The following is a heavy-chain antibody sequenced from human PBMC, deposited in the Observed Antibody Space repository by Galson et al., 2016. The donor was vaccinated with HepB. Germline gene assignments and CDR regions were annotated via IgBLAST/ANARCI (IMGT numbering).Heavy chain of an antibody. J-gene: IGHJ3*01. CDR2: IFRAGAA. CDR3: VRVRMGSILAFDV. CDR1: GGSISSSDW. V-gene: IGHV4-4*02. D-gene: IGHD2-8*01. Sequence: ETLSLTCDVSGGSISSSDWWSWVRQTPGQGLEWLGEIFRAGAANPTSSLKSRLTLSLDRPKNQFSLKLRSVTAADTAVYYCVRVRMGSILAFDVWGQGTLVTVST.